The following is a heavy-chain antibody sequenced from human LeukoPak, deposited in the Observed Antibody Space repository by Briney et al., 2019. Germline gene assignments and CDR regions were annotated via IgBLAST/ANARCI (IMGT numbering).Heavy chain of an antibody. V-gene: IGHV3-73*01. J-gene: IGHJ5*02. Sequence: GGSLRLSCAASGFTFRGSAIHWVRQSSGKGLEWVGQIDKKDKGYAAATAYAASVKGRFTISRDDSINTAYLQMKSLKTEDTALYCTRDSGTYNWFDPWGQGTLVTVSS. CDR2: IDKKDKGYAAAT. D-gene: IGHD1-26*01. CDR3: RDSGTYNWFDP. CDR1: GFTFRGSA.